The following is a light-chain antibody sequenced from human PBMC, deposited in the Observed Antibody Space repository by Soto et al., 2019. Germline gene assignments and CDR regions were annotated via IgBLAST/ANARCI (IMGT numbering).Light chain of an antibody. CDR3: AAWDDSLNGYV. Sequence: QSVLTHPPSASGTPGQRVTISCSGSSSNIGSNTVNWYQQLPGTAPKLLIYSNNQRPSGVPDRFSGSKSGTSASLALSGLQSEDEADYYCAAWDDSLNGYVFGTGTKVTGL. V-gene: IGLV1-44*01. J-gene: IGLJ1*01. CDR2: SNN. CDR1: SSNIGSNT.